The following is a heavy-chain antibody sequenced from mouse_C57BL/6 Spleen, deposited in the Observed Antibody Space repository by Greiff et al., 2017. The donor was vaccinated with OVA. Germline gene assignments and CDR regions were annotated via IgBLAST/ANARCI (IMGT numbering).Heavy chain of an antibody. V-gene: IGHV1-55*01. CDR3: ARGGIYSPWFAY. CDR2: IYPGSGST. D-gene: IGHD2-12*01. J-gene: IGHJ3*01. Sequence: QVQLKQPGAELVKPGASVKMSCKASGYTFTSYWITWVKQRPGQGLEWIGDIYPGSGSTNYNEKFKSKATLTVDTSSSTAYMQLSSLTSEDSAVYYCARGGIYSPWFAYWGQGTLVTVSA. CDR1: GYTFTSYW.